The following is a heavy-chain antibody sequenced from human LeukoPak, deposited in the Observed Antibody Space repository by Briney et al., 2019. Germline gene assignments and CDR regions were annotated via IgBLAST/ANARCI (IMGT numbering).Heavy chain of an antibody. CDR1: GYSFTSYW. D-gene: IGHD3-16*02. CDR3: ARLRYGQNKDAFDI. CDR2: IYPGDVDT. J-gene: IGHJ3*02. Sequence: PGGSLRLSCKGSGYSFTSYWIAWVRQMPGKGLEWMGSIYPGDVDTRYSPSFQGQVTISADKSISTAYLQWSSLKASDTAMYYCARLRYGQNKDAFDIWGQGTMVTVSS. V-gene: IGHV5-51*01.